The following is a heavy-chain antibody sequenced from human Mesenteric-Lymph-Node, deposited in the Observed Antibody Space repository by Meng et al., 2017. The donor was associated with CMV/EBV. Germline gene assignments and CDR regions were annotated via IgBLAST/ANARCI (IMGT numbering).Heavy chain of an antibody. Sequence: ASVKVSCKASGYTFTSYGISWVRQAPGQGLEWMGWISAYNGNTNYAQKLQGRVTMTTDTSTSTAYMELRSLRSDDTAVYYCARQYCGETTCYGEGVLDYYGMDVWGQGTTVTVSS. J-gene: IGHJ6*02. CDR2: ISAYNGNT. CDR1: GYTFTSYG. CDR3: ARQYCGETTCYGEGVLDYYGMDV. D-gene: IGHD2-2*01. V-gene: IGHV1-18*01.